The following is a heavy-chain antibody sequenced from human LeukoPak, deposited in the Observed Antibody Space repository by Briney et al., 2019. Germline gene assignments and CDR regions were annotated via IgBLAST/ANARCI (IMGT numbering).Heavy chain of an antibody. Sequence: GGSLRLSCKASGFTVSNNYMNWVRQAPGKGLEWVALIYSGGTTNYADSVKGRFTISRDNSKNTLYLQMTNVRVEDTAVYYSARDPPGIAASVSGGWGQGTLVTVSS. CDR3: ARDPPGIAASVSGG. CDR1: GFTVSNNY. D-gene: IGHD6-13*01. J-gene: IGHJ4*02. V-gene: IGHV3-53*01. CDR2: IYSGGTT.